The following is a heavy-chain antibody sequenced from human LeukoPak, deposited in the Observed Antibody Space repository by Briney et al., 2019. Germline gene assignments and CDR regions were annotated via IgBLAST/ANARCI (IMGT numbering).Heavy chain of an antibody. J-gene: IGHJ4*02. CDR3: ARDYLTAADY. CDR2: IYHTGIT. CDR1: GGSISSHY. V-gene: IGHV4-59*04. Sequence: SETLSLTCSVSGGSISSHYWSWIRQPPGKGLEWIGSIYHTGITYSNSSLKSRLTMSVDTSKNEISLNLSSVTAADTAVYYCARDYLTAADYWGRGTLVTVSS. D-gene: IGHD2-21*02.